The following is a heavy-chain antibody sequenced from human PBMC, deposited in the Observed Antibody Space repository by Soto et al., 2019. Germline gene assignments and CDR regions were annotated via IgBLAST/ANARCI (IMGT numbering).Heavy chain of an antibody. J-gene: IGHJ3*02. CDR1: GYTFTSYG. Sequence: SVKVSCKASGYTFTSYGISWVRQAPGQGLEWMGRIIPILGIANYAQKFQGRVTITADKSTSTAYMELSSLRSEDTAVYYCSRDRCSGGSCYSFFDAFDIWGQGTMVTVSS. V-gene: IGHV1-69*04. D-gene: IGHD2-15*01. CDR3: SRDRCSGGSCYSFFDAFDI. CDR2: IIPILGIA.